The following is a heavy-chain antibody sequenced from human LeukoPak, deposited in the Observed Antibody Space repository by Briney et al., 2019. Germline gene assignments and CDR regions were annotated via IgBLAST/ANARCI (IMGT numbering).Heavy chain of an antibody. Sequence: PSETLSLTCAVYGGSFSGYYWSWIRRPPGKGLEWIGEINHSGSTNYNPSLKSRVTISVDTSKNQFSLKLSSVTAADTAVYYCARHGPTYLHYYGSGSYYSNWFDPWGQGTLVTVSS. V-gene: IGHV4-34*01. J-gene: IGHJ5*02. D-gene: IGHD3-10*01. CDR2: INHSGST. CDR1: GGSFSGYY. CDR3: ARHGPTYLHYYGSGSYYSNWFDP.